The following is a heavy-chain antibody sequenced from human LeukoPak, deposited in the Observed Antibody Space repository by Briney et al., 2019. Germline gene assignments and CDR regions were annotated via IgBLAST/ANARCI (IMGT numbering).Heavy chain of an antibody. CDR3: AREEFYYYMDV. J-gene: IGHJ6*03. V-gene: IGHV3-7*01. Sequence: GVPLRLSCAACGFTLCIHWMSGLPQAPGKGLEWVANIKQDGSEKYYVDSVKGRFTISRDNAKNSLYLQMNSLRAEDTAVYYCAREEFYYYMDVWGKGTTVTVSS. CDR2: IKQDGSEK. D-gene: IGHD3-10*01. CDR1: GFTLCIHW.